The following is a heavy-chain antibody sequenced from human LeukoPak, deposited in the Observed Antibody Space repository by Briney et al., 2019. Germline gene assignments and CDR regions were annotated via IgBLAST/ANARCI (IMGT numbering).Heavy chain of an antibody. CDR1: TDSISSGSYY. CDR3: ASTTEESYNWFDP. V-gene: IGHV4-39*07. CDR2: IVSGGST. D-gene: IGHD1-1*01. Sequence: RSSETLSLTCTVSTDSISSGSYYWGWVRQSPGQGLEWIGSIVSGGSTYYNPSLKSRVTISVDTSKNQFSLKLSSVTAADTAVYYCASTTEESYNWFDPWGQGTLVTVSS. J-gene: IGHJ5*02.